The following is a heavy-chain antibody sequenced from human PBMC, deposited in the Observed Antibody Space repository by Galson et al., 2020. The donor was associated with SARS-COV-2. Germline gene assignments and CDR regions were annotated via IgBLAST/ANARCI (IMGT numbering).Heavy chain of an antibody. CDR2: IYYSGST. D-gene: IGHD3-16*01. J-gene: IGHJ4*02. Sequence: ASETLSLTCTVSGGSISSGGYYWSWIRQHPGKGLEWIGYIYYSGSTYYNPSLKSRVTISVDTSKNQFSLKLSSVTAAETAVYYCARVGGLGEIYWGQGTLVTVSS. CDR1: GGSISSGGYY. V-gene: IGHV4-31*03. CDR3: ARVGGLGEIY.